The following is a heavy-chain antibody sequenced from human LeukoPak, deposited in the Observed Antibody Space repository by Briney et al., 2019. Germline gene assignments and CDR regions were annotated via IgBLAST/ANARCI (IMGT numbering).Heavy chain of an antibody. J-gene: IGHJ4*02. D-gene: IGHD1-26*01. Sequence: ASVKVSCKASGYTFTDYYMNWVRQAPGQGLEWMGWISPYSGGTNYAQKLQGRVTMTRDTSTSTAYMELSSLRSEDTAVYYCARVSILEATRSLDHWGKGTL. CDR3: ARVSILEATRSLDH. CDR2: ISPYSGGT. CDR1: GYTFTDYY. V-gene: IGHV1-2*02.